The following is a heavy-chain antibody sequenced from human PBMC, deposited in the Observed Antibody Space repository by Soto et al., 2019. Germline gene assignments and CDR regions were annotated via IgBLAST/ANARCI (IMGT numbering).Heavy chain of an antibody. CDR2: ISSSSSYI. J-gene: IGHJ6*02. V-gene: IGHV3-21*01. CDR1: GFTFSSYS. Sequence: GGSLRLSCAASGFTFSSYSMNWVRQAPGKGLEWVSSISSSSSYIYYADSVKGRFTISRDNAKNSLYLQMNSLRAEDTAVYYCARDGVVVTATHYYYYGMDVWGQGTTVTVSS. D-gene: IGHD2-21*02. CDR3: ARDGVVVTATHYYYYGMDV.